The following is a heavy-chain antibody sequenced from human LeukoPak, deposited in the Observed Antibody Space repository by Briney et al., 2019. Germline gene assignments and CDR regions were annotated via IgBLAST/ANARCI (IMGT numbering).Heavy chain of an antibody. Sequence: GASLRLSCAAPGFTFSNYAMSWVRQAPGKGLEWVSAITGSGGNTYYADSVKGRFTIPRDNSKNTVFLQMNSLRAEDTAVYYCAKWGDYDVLTGYYVSDYWGQGTLVTVSS. CDR1: GFTFSNYA. CDR3: AKWGDYDVLTGYYVSDY. J-gene: IGHJ4*02. D-gene: IGHD3-9*01. CDR2: ITGSGGNT. V-gene: IGHV3-23*01.